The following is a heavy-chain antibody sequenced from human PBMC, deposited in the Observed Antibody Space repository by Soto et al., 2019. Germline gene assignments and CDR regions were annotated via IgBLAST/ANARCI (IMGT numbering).Heavy chain of an antibody. J-gene: IGHJ4*02. CDR1: GFSLSTSGVG. CDR2: IYWDADK. Sequence: QITLKESGPTLVKPTQTLTLTCTFSGFSLSTSGVGVGWIRQPPGKALEWLALIYWDADKGYSPSLKSRLTITKDTSKNQVVLTMTNMDPVETATYYCGHMDTTVTRRWGQGILVTVSS. V-gene: IGHV2-5*02. D-gene: IGHD4-17*01. CDR3: GHMDTTVTRR.